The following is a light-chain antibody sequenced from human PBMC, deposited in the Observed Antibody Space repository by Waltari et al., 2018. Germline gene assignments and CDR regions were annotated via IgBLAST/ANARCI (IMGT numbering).Light chain of an antibody. V-gene: IGLV1-40*01. Sequence: QSVLTQPPSVSGAPGQRVTISCTGSNSNIGAGYDVHWYQQLPGTAPKLLVFRNSHWPSGVPDRFSGSRSGNAASLAITGLQADDEAIYYCQSYDNTLGVVFGGGTKVTVL. J-gene: IGLJ2*01. CDR3: QSYDNTLGVV. CDR2: RNS. CDR1: NSNIGAGYD.